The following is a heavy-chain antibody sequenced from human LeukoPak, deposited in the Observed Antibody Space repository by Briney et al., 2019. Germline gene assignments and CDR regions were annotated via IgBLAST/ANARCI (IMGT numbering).Heavy chain of an antibody. D-gene: IGHD5-24*01. CDR3: ARGRETFDY. CDR1: GFIFSSYS. Sequence: GGSLRLSCAASGFIFSSYSVTWVRQAPGKGLEWVSSISSDSSYIYYADSLRGRFTISRDNAKNSLYLQVNSLRAEDTAVYYCARGRETFDYWGRGTLVTVSS. J-gene: IGHJ4*02. V-gene: IGHV3-21*01. CDR2: ISSDSSYI.